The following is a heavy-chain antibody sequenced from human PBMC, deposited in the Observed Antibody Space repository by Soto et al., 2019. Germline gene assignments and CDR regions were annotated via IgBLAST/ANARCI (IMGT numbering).Heavy chain of an antibody. V-gene: IGHV4-34*01. D-gene: IGHD3-10*01. Sequence: PSETLSLTCAVYGGSFSGYYWSWIRQPPGRGLEWIGEINHSGSTNYNPSLKSRVTISVDTSKNQFSLKLGSVTAADTAVYYCASGKSGSGYIHYWGQGTLVTVSS. CDR2: INHSGST. CDR1: GGSFSGYY. CDR3: ASGKSGSGYIHY. J-gene: IGHJ4*02.